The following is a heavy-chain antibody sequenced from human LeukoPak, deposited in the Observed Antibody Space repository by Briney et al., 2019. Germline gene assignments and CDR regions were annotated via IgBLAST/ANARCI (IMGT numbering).Heavy chain of an antibody. V-gene: IGHV3-23*01. J-gene: IGHJ4*02. CDR2: ISGSGGST. Sequence: PGGSLRLSCAASGFTFSSYAMSWVRHAPGKGLEWVSAISGSGGSTYYADSVKGRFTISRDNSKNTLYLQMNSLRAEDTAVYYCAKDDVVAVAGTAHFDYWGQGTLVTVSS. CDR3: AKDDVVAVAGTAHFDY. D-gene: IGHD6-19*01. CDR1: GFTFSSYA.